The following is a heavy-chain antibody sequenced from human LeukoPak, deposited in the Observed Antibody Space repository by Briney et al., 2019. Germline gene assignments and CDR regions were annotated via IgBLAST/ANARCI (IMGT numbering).Heavy chain of an antibody. CDR2: ISAYSGYT. Sequence: GASVKVSCKASGYTFTNYGISWVRQAPGQGLEWMGWISAYSGYTHYAQKIQGRVTVTTEASTSTAYMELRSLTSYDTAVYYCARDAVSTTTAGGIDYWSQGALVTVSS. CDR1: GYTFTNYG. J-gene: IGHJ4*02. D-gene: IGHD5/OR15-5a*01. CDR3: ARDAVSTTTAGGIDY. V-gene: IGHV1-18*01.